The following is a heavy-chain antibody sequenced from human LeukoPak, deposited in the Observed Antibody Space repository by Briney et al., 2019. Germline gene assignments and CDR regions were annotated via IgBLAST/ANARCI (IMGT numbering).Heavy chain of an antibody. CDR1: GMSITSRHY. CDR3: ARYGAPSYCGGDCYQYYFDY. J-gene: IGHJ4*02. V-gene: IGHV4-38-2*02. D-gene: IGHD2-21*02. Sequence: SETLSLTCSVSGMSITSRHYWGWIRQTPGKGLEWIGSTSHSDSPYYNPSLESRVTISVDTSKNQFSLKLSSVTAADTAVYYCARYGAPSYCGGDCYQYYFDYWGQGTLVTVSS. CDR2: TSHSDSP.